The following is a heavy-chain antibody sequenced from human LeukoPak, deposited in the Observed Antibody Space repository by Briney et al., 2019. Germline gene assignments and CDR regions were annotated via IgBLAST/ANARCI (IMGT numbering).Heavy chain of an antibody. D-gene: IGHD6-19*01. V-gene: IGHV5-51*01. J-gene: IGHJ4*02. CDR1: GYSSTSYW. Sequence: SLQFLSKGSGYSSTSYWIGWGRQMPGKGLEWMGIIYPGDSDTRYSPSFQGQVTISADKSISTAYLQWSSLKASDTAMYYCARLAGVAGLYYFDYWGQGTLVTVSS. CDR2: IYPGDSDT. CDR3: ARLAGVAGLYYFDY.